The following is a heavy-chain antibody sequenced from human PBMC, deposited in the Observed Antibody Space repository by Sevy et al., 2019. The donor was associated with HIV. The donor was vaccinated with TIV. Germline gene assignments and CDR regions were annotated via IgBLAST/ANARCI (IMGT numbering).Heavy chain of an antibody. CDR2: INPKSGGT. V-gene: IGHV1-2*02. CDR1: GYTFTDYY. D-gene: IGHD2-2*01. CDR3: ARDSVVVPAALRY. Sequence: ASVKVSCKASGYTFTDYYLHWVRQAPGQGLEWMGWINPKSGGTKFAQKFQGRATLTRDTSMSTAYIDLSRLRSDDTAVYYCARDSVVVPAALRYWGQGTLVTVSS. J-gene: IGHJ4*02.